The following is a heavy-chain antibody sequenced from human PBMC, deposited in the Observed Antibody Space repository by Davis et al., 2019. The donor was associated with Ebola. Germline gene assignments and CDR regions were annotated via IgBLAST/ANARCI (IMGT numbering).Heavy chain of an antibody. CDR3: ARHEGTVTSPDFDY. CDR2: IYYSGST. J-gene: IGHJ4*02. D-gene: IGHD4-17*01. CDR1: GGSISGYY. Sequence: MPSETLSLTCTVSGGSISGYYWSWIRQSPGKGLEWIGYIYYSGSTNYNPSLKSRVTISVDTSKNQFSLKLSTVTAADTAVYYCARHEGTVTSPDFDYWGQGILVTVSS. V-gene: IGHV4-59*08.